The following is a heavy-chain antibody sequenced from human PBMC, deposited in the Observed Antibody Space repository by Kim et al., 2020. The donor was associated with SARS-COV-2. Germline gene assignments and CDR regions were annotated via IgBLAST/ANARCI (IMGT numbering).Heavy chain of an antibody. CDR2: IYSGGST. CDR3: ARLGDGGRWYFDL. Sequence: GGSLRLSCAASGFTVSSNYMSWVRQAPGKGLEWVSVIYSGGSTYYADSVKGRFTISRHNSKNTLYLQMNSLRAEDTAVYYCARLGDGGRWYFDLWGRGTLVTVSS. CDR1: GFTVSSNY. V-gene: IGHV3-53*04. J-gene: IGHJ2*01. D-gene: IGHD2-21*02.